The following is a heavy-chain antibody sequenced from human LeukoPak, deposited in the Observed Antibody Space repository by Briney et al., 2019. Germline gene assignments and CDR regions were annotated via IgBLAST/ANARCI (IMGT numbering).Heavy chain of an antibody. CDR2: ISYDGSNK. J-gene: IGHJ3*01. V-gene: IGHV3-30-3*01. D-gene: IGHD5-24*01. CDR1: GFTFSSYA. Sequence: GGSLRLSCAASGFTFSSYAMHWVRQAPGKGLEWVAVISYDGSNKYYADSVKGRLTISRDNSKNTLYLQMNSLRTEDTAMYYCAGGPYRWLQLPDGKGAFDVWGQGTMVTVSS. CDR3: AGGPYRWLQLPDGKGAFDV.